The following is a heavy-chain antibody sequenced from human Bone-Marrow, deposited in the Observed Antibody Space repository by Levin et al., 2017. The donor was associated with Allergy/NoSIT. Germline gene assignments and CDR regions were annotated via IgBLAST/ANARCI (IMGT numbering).Heavy chain of an antibody. CDR1: GYSFTSYW. J-gene: IGHJ4*02. CDR3: ARHVVRTGYYTVEFDY. D-gene: IGHD3/OR15-3a*01. Sequence: GGSLRLSCKGSGYSFTSYWISWVRQMPGKGLEWMGRIDPSDSYTNYSPSFQGHVTISADKSISTAYLQWSSLKASDTAMYYCARHVVRTGYYTVEFDYWGQGTLVTVSS. CDR2: IDPSDSYT. V-gene: IGHV5-10-1*01.